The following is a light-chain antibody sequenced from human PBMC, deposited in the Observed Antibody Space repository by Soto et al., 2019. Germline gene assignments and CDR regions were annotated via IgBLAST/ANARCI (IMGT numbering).Light chain of an antibody. V-gene: IGKV1-33*01. CDR3: QQYDNLPLT. J-gene: IGKJ3*01. CDR1: QHTSNY. Sequence: DIQMTQSPSSLSASVGDRVTITCQASQHTSNYLNWYQQKPGKAPMLLIYDASNLETGVPSRFSGSGSGTDFTFTISSLQPEDIATYYCQQYDNLPLTFGPGTKVYIK. CDR2: DAS.